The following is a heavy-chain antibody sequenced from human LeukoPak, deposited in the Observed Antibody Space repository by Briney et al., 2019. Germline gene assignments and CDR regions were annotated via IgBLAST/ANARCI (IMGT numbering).Heavy chain of an antibody. V-gene: IGHV4-34*01. CDR2: INHSGST. D-gene: IGHD5-24*01. CDR3: ARDRGDGFDAFDI. J-gene: IGHJ3*02. CDR1: GGPFSGYY. Sequence: SETLSLTCAVYGGPFSGYYWSWIRQPPGKGLEWIGEINHSGSTNYNPSLKSRVTISVDTSKNQFSLKLSSVTAADTAVYYCARDRGDGFDAFDIWGQGTMVTVSS.